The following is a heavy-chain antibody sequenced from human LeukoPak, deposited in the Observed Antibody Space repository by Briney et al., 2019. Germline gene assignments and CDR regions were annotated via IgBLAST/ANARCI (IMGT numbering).Heavy chain of an antibody. CDR2: IKEDGGAT. CDR3: TKDSHRRSDY. Sequence: GGSLRLSCAASGFTFSTYWMTWVRQAPGKGLEWVASIKEDGGATFYVDSVKGRFSISRDNAKYSLYLQMNSLRAEDTAVYYCTKDSHRRSDYWGQGTLLTVSS. J-gene: IGHJ4*02. D-gene: IGHD1-14*01. CDR1: GFTFSTYW. V-gene: IGHV3-7*01.